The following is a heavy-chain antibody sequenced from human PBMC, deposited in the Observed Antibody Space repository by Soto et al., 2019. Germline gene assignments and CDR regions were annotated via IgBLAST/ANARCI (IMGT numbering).Heavy chain of an antibody. CDR3: ARDRIPTGMDV. CDR2: IYSGGST. J-gene: IGHJ6*02. CDR1: GFTVSSNY. Sequence: EVQLVESGGGLVQPGGSLRLSCAASGFTVSSNYMSWVRQAPGKGLEWVSVIYSGGSTYYADSVKSRIIISRDNSTNTLSLKMKSLRAEDTAVYYCARDRIPTGMDVWGQGTTVTVSS. V-gene: IGHV3-66*01.